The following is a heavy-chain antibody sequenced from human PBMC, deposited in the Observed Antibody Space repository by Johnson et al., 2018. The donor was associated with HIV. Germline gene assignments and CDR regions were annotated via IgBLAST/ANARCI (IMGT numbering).Heavy chain of an antibody. CDR1: GFTFSNAW. CDR2: ISGSGGST. D-gene: IGHD1-26*01. V-gene: IGHV3-23*04. Sequence: VQLVESGGGVVQPGRSLRLSCAASGFTFSNAWMSWVRQAPGKGLEWVSAISGSGGSTYYADSVKGRFTISRDNSKNTLYLQMNSLRAEDTAVYYCAYSGSYYSAFDIWGQGTMVTVSS. J-gene: IGHJ3*02. CDR3: AYSGSYYSAFDI.